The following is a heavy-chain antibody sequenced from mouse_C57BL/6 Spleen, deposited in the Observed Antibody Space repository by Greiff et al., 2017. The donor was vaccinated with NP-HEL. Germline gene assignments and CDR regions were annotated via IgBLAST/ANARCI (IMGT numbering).Heavy chain of an antibody. CDR1: GYSFTDYN. V-gene: IGHV1-39*01. Sequence: VHVKQSGPELVKPGASVKISCKASGYSFTDYNMNWVKQSNGKSLEWIGVINPNYGTTSYNQKFKGKATLTVDQSSSTADMQLNSLTSEDSAVYYCAREESREAWFAYWGQGTLVTVSA. CDR3: AREESREAWFAY. CDR2: INPNYGTT. J-gene: IGHJ3*01.